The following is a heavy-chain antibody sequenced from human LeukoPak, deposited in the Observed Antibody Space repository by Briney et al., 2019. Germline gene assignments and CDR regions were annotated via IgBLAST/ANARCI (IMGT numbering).Heavy chain of an antibody. CDR3: AKDSKIVGATFRSYHYMDV. CDR1: EFTFSRYW. D-gene: IGHD1-26*01. V-gene: IGHV3-23*01. J-gene: IGHJ6*03. Sequence: GGSLRLSCAASEFTFSRYWMSWVRQAPGKGLEWVSAIRGSGDRTHYAGSVKGRFTISRDNSKNTLYLQMNSLRAEDTAVYYCAKDSKIVGATFRSYHYMDVWGKGTAVTVSS. CDR2: IRGSGDRT.